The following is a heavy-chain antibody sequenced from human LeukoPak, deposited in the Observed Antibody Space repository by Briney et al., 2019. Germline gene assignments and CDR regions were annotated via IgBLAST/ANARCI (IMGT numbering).Heavy chain of an antibody. J-gene: IGHJ4*02. CDR3: ARGAPIPGTAPTDY. CDR1: GYTFTSYN. Sequence: ASVKVSCKASGYTFTSYNINWVRQAPGQGLEWMGWISAFNGDTNYARKFQGRVTMTRDTSISTAYMELSRLTSDDTAVYYCARGAPIPGTAPTDYWGQGTLVTVSS. D-gene: IGHD1-7*01. CDR2: ISAFNGDT. V-gene: IGHV1-2*02.